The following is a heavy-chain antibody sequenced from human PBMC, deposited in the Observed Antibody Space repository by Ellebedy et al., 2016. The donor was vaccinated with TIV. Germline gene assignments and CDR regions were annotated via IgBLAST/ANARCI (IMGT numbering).Heavy chain of an antibody. Sequence: SETLSLXXAVSGYSISRENWWGWIRQPQGKGLEWIGYIYFVGSTYYNPSFNSRVTMSVDTSRNQFSLKLRSVTAVDTAVYYCAKSRGDVLTGPDDWGQGTLVTVSS. D-gene: IGHD3-9*01. V-gene: IGHV4-28*01. CDR1: GYSISRENW. J-gene: IGHJ4*02. CDR2: IYFVGST. CDR3: AKSRGDVLTGPDD.